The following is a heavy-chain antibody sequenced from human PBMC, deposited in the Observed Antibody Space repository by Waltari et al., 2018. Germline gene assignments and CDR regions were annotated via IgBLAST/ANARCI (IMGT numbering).Heavy chain of an antibody. D-gene: IGHD2-15*01. CDR3: ARGLYCSGGSCYFGGFDY. CDR2: IIPIFGTA. V-gene: IGHV1-69*08. J-gene: IGHJ4*02. CDR1: GGTFSSYA. Sequence: QVQLVQSGAEVKKPGSSVKVSCKASGGTFSSYAISWVRQAPGQGLEWMGRIIPIFGTANYAQKFQGRVTITADKSTSTAYMELSSLRSEDTAVYYCARGLYCSGGSCYFGGFDYWGQGTLVTVSS.